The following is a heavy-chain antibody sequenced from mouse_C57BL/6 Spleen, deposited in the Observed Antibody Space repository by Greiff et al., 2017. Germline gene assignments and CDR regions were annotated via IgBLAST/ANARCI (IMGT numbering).Heavy chain of an antibody. CDR2: IDPSDSYT. V-gene: IGHV1-69*01. J-gene: IGHJ3*01. CDR3: AYSNYAY. D-gene: IGHD2-5*01. CDR1: GYTFTSYW. Sequence: VQLQQPGAELVMPGASVKLSCKASGYTFTSYWMHWVKQRPGQGLEWIGEIDPSDSYTNYNQKFKGKSTLTVDKSSSTAYMQLSSLTSEDSAVYYCAYSNYAYWGQGTLVTVSA.